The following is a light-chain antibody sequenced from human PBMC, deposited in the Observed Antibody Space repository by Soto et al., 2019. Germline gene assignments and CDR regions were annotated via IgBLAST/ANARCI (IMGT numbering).Light chain of an antibody. J-gene: IGKJ5*01. CDR1: QSISSN. V-gene: IGKV3-11*01. CDR3: QQRGDWPPIT. Sequence: EVVITQSPATLSVSPGESATLSCRASQSISSNKLAWYQQKPGQAPRLLLFGVSNRATGIPARFSGSGSGTDFTLTISSLEPEDFAVYYCQQRGDWPPITFGQGTRLEI. CDR2: GVS.